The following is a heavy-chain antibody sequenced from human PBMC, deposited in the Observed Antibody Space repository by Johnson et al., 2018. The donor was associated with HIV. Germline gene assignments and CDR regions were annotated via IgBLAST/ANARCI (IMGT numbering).Heavy chain of an antibody. Sequence: VQLVESGGGVVQPGRSLRLSCVASGFTFFSYGMHWVRQAPGKGLEWVAVIWFDGNNKHYSDSVKGRFTISRDNSNNILYLQMNSLRVEDTAVYYCAKVAVATAAGGVALDIWGPGTMVTVS. CDR1: GFTFFSYG. CDR2: IWFDGNNK. CDR3: AKVAVATAAGGVALDI. V-gene: IGHV3-33*06. D-gene: IGHD6-13*01. J-gene: IGHJ3*02.